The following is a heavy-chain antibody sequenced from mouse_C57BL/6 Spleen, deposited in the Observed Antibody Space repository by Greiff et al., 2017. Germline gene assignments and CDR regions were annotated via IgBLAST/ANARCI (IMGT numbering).Heavy chain of an antibody. Sequence: EVMLVESGGGLVKPGGSLKLSCAASGFTFSSYAMSWVRQTPEKRLEWVATISDGGSYTYYPDNVKGRFTISRDNANNNLYLQMSHLKSEDTAMYYCASEDDMAYWCQGTLVTVSA. V-gene: IGHV5-4*03. CDR3: ASEDDMAY. J-gene: IGHJ3*01. D-gene: IGHD2-3*01. CDR2: ISDGGSYT. CDR1: GFTFSSYA.